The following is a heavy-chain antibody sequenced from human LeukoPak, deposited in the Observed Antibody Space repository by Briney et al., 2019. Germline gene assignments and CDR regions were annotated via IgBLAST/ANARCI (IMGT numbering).Heavy chain of an antibody. CDR2: IDEDGSSD. Sequence: GGSLRLSCAASGFTFSSYWMTWVRQAPGKGLERVANIDEDGSSDYYVDSVKGRFTISRDNAKNSLYLHINSLRGDDTAVYYCARDARDDDYSLDYFDYWGQGSLVTVSS. CDR3: ARDARDDDYSLDYFDY. J-gene: IGHJ4*02. CDR1: GFTFSSYW. D-gene: IGHD5-12*01. V-gene: IGHV3-7*01.